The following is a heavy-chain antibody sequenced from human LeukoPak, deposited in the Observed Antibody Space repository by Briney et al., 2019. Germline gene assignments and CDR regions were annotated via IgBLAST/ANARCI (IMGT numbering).Heavy chain of an antibody. V-gene: IGHV1-58*02. CDR3: AALVDYYDSSGYYVDY. CDR1: GFTFTRSA. J-gene: IGHJ4*02. CDR2: IVVGSGNT. D-gene: IGHD3-22*01. Sequence: SVKVSCKASGFTFTRSAMQWVRQARGQRLEWIGWIVVGSGNTNYAQKFQERVTISRDMSTSTAYMELSSLRSEDTAVYYCAALVDYYDSSGYYVDYWGQGTLVTVPS.